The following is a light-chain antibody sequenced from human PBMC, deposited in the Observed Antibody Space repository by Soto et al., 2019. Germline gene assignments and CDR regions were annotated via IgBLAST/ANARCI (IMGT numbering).Light chain of an antibody. CDR3: MQSRQIHVT. CDR1: QSLLHRDGKTY. J-gene: IGKJ5*01. CDR2: EVS. Sequence: DIVMTQTPLSLSVTPGQPASISCKSSQSLLHRDGKTYLYWFLQKTGQSPQLLIYEVSNRFSGEXEXXRGSGSGTDFTLKISRVEAEDVGVYYCMQSRQIHVTFGQGTRLEMK. V-gene: IGKV2D-29*02.